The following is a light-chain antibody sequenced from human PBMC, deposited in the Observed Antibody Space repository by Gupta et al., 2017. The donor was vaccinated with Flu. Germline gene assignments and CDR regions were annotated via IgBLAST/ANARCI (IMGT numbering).Light chain of an antibody. Sequence: HSALTQPPSAPGASGQAITIPGTATSSDIGAYKYVSWHQQHAGKAPKLLIYEVTKRPSGVPDRFSGSKSGNTASLTVSGLQAEDEGDYYCSSHTVSDTFVFGTGTAVTVL. CDR2: EVT. CDR3: SSHTVSDTFV. V-gene: IGLV2-8*01. CDR1: SSDIGAYKY. J-gene: IGLJ1*01.